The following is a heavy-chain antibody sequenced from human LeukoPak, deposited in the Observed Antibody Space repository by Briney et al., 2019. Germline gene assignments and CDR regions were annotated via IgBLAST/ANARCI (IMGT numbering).Heavy chain of an antibody. D-gene: IGHD3-10*02. V-gene: IGHV3-7*01. J-gene: IGHJ6*04. CDR1: GFTLSSYW. CDR3: AELGITMIGGV. CDR2: IKQDGSEK. Sequence: GGSLRLSCAASGFTLSSYWMSWVRQAPGKGLEWVANIKQDGSEKYYVDSVKGRFTISRDNARNSLYLQMNSLRAEDTAVYYCAELGITMIGGVWGKGTTVTISS.